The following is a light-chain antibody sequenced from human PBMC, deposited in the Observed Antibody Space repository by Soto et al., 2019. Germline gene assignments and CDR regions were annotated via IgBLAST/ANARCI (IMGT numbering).Light chain of an antibody. CDR2: EGS. CDR1: SSDVGSYNL. J-gene: IGLJ1*01. Sequence: QSALTQPASVSGSLGQSITISCTGTSSDVGSYNLVSWYQQHPGKAPKLMIYEGSKRPSGVSNRFSGSKSGNTASLTISGLQAEDEADYYCCSYAGSSTHYVFGTGTKLTVL. CDR3: CSYAGSSTHYV. V-gene: IGLV2-23*01.